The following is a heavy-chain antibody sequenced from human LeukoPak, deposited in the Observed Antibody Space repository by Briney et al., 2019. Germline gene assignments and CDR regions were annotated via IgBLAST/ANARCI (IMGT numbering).Heavy chain of an antibody. CDR2: ISYDGSNK. D-gene: IGHD5-18*01. CDR1: GFTFSSYA. J-gene: IGHJ6*02. Sequence: GGSLRLSCAASGFTFSSYAMPWVRQAPGKGLEWVAVISYDGSNKYYADSVKGRFTISRDNSKNTLYLQMNSLRAEDTAVYYCARAGYSYLSYYYYGMDVWGQGTTVTVSS. V-gene: IGHV3-30-3*01. CDR3: ARAGYSYLSYYYYGMDV.